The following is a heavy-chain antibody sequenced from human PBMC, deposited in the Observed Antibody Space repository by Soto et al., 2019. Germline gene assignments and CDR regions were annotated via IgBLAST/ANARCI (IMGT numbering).Heavy chain of an antibody. CDR1: GFTFSSYA. CDR3: ARNTWQQPRDYYYGMDV. D-gene: IGHD6-13*01. V-gene: IGHV3-30-3*01. CDR2: ISYDGGNK. Sequence: QVQLVESGGGVVQPGRSLRLSCAASGFTFSSYAMHWVRQAPGKGLEWVAVISYDGGNKYYADSVKGRLTISRDNSKNTLYLQMNSLRAEDTAVYYCARNTWQQPRDYYYGMDVWGQGTTDTVSS. J-gene: IGHJ6*02.